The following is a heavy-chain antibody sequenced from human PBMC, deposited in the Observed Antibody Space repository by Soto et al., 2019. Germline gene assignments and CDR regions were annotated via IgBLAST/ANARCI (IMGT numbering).Heavy chain of an antibody. Sequence: PGGSLRLSCAASGFTFSSYWMSWVRQAPGKGLEWVANIKRDGSEKYYVDSVKGRFTISRDNAKNSLYLQMNSLRAEDTAVYYCARARRDFWSGYYLPFAYWGQGTLVTVSS. D-gene: IGHD3-3*01. V-gene: IGHV3-7*03. CDR3: ARARRDFWSGYYLPFAY. CDR1: GFTFSSYW. J-gene: IGHJ4*02. CDR2: IKRDGSEK.